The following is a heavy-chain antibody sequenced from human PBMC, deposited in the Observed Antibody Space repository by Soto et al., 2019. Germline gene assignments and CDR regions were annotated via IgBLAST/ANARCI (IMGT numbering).Heavy chain of an antibody. CDR3: ARRPTVEMAPLGYGLGV. J-gene: IGHJ6*01. V-gene: IGHV1-69*13. D-gene: IGHD2-21*02. Sequence: GASVKVSCKASGGTFSSYAISWVRQAPGQGLEWMGGIIPIFGTANYAQKFQGRVTITADESTSTAYMELSSLRSEDTAVYYCARRPTVEMAPLGYGLGVYRQLPTVTASS. CDR1: GGTFSSYA. CDR2: IIPIFGTA.